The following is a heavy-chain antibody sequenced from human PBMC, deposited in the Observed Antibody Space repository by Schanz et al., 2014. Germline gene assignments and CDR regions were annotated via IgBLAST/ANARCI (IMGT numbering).Heavy chain of an antibody. CDR2: IHQSGGT. D-gene: IGHD3-3*01. Sequence: QVQLQESGPGLVKPSETLSLTCSVSGGDIGNYYWSWIRQPPGKGLEWIGYIHQSGGTNYNPSLKSRVPILVDTSKTQFSLRLPSLTAADTAVYYCAKFLYDDPSWGQGTLVTVSS. CDR3: AKFLYDDPS. J-gene: IGHJ5*02. CDR1: GGDIGNYY. V-gene: IGHV4-59*08.